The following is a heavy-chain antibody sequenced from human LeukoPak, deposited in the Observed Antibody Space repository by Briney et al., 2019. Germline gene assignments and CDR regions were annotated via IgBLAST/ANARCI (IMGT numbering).Heavy chain of an antibody. CDR3: ARGGRVGATGGDY. V-gene: IGHV4-39*07. Sequence: SETLSLTCTVSGGSISSSSYYWGWIRQPPGKGLERIGSIYYSGSTYYNPSLKSRVTISVDTSKNQFSLKLSSVTAADTAVYYCARGGRVGATGGDYWGQGTLVTVSS. CDR2: IYYSGST. D-gene: IGHD1-26*01. J-gene: IGHJ4*02. CDR1: GGSISSSSYY.